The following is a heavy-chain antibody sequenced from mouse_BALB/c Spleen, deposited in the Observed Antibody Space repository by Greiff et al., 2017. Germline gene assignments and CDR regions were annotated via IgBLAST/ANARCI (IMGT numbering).Heavy chain of an antibody. CDR2: ISSGGSYT. V-gene: IGHV5-6*01. Sequence: EVHLVESGGDLVKPGGSLKLSCAASGFTFSSYGMSWVRQTPDKRLEWVATISSGGSYTYYPDSVKGRFTISRDNAKNTLYLQMSSLKSEDTAMYYCARQGIYYGNYTFDYWGQGTTLTVSS. CDR1: GFTFSSYG. CDR3: ARQGIYYGNYTFDY. D-gene: IGHD2-1*01. J-gene: IGHJ2*01.